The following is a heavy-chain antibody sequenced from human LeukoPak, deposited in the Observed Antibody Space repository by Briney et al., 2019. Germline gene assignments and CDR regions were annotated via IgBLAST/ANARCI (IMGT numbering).Heavy chain of an antibody. CDR3: ATTIVGATAPYAFDI. J-gene: IGHJ3*02. CDR1: GYTLTELS. Sequence: ASVKVSCKVSGYTLTELSMHWVRQAPGKGLEWMGGFDPEDGETIYAQKFLGRVTMTEDTSTDTAYMELSSLRSEDTAVYYCATTIVGATAPYAFDIWGQGTMVTVSS. D-gene: IGHD1-26*01. V-gene: IGHV1-24*01. CDR2: FDPEDGET.